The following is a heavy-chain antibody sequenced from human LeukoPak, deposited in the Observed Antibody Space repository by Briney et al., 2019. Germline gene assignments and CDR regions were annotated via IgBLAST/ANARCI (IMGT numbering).Heavy chain of an antibody. D-gene: IGHD1-1*01. J-gene: IGHJ6*02. CDR2: ISGSGGST. CDR1: GFTFSSYS. V-gene: IGHV3-23*01. Sequence: GGSLRLSCAASGFTFSSYSMSWVRQAPGKGLEWVSAISGSGGSTYYADSVKGRFTISRDNSKNTLYLQMNSLRAEDTAVYYCAKASHWPYYYGMDVWGQGTTVTVSS. CDR3: AKASHWPYYYGMDV.